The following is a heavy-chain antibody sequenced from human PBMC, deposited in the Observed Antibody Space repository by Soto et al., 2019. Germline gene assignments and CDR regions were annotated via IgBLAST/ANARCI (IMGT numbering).Heavy chain of an antibody. V-gene: IGHV1-69*13. CDR3: ARMVTRYSGYGYYYYYGMDV. J-gene: IGHJ6*02. D-gene: IGHD5-12*01. Sequence: SVKVSCKASGCTFSSYAISWVRQAPGQGLEWMGGIIPIFGTANYAQKFQGRVTITADESTSTAYMELSSLRSEDTAVYYCARMVTRYSGYGYYYYYGMDVWGQGTTVTVSS. CDR1: GCTFSSYA. CDR2: IIPIFGTA.